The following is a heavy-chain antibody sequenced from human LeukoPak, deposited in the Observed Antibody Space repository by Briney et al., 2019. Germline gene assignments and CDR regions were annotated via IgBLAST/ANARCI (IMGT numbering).Heavy chain of an antibody. Sequence: GGSLRLSCAASGFTFSSFGMTWVRQAPGKGLEWVSAISGGGGSTYYADSVKGRFTISRDNSKNTLYLQMNSLRAEDTAVYYCAKGRGAVAASYFLDFWGQGNLVTVSS. V-gene: IGHV3-23*01. CDR1: GFTFSSFG. CDR3: AKGRGAVAASYFLDF. D-gene: IGHD6-19*01. J-gene: IGHJ4*02. CDR2: ISGGGGST.